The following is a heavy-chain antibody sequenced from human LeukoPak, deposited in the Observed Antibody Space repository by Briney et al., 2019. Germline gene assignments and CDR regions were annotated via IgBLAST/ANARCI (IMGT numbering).Heavy chain of an antibody. D-gene: IGHD6-6*01. Sequence: ASVTVSRTASGYTFPDYYLHWVRQAPGQGLEWLGWINPKSGTTDYAQKFQGRVTMTRDTSISTAYMELSRLRSDDTAVYYCARIVNIAARRFDYWGQGTLVTVSS. CDR1: GYTFPDYY. V-gene: IGHV1-2*02. J-gene: IGHJ4*02. CDR2: INPKSGTT. CDR3: ARIVNIAARRFDY.